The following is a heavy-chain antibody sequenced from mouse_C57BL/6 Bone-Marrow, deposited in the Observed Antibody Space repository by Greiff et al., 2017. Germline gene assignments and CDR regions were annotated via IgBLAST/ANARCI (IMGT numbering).Heavy chain of an antibody. CDR2: IHPSDSDT. Sequence: QVQLQQPGAELVKPGASVKVSCKASGYTFTSYWMHWVKQRPGQGLEWIGRIHPSDSDTNYNQKFKGKATLTVDKSSSTAYMQLSSLTSEDSAVYYCAIRSYYDYGRLLMDYWGQGTSVTGSS. CDR1: GYTFTSYW. D-gene: IGHD2-4*01. CDR3: AIRSYYDYGRLLMDY. V-gene: IGHV1-74*01. J-gene: IGHJ4*01.